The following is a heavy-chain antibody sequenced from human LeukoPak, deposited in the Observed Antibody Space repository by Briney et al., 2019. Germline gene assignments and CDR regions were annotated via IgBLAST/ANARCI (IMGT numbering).Heavy chain of an antibody. D-gene: IGHD3-9*01. CDR2: ISDRGGT. Sequence: SETLSLTCTVSGGSISGYYWSWIRQPPGKELQWIAYISDRGGTKYNLSLKSRVTISVDTSKNQFSLKLSDVIAADTAVYYCARGFDGVAGWFDPWGQGTLVTVSS. CDR1: GGSISGYY. V-gene: IGHV4-59*01. CDR3: ARGFDGVAGWFDP. J-gene: IGHJ5*02.